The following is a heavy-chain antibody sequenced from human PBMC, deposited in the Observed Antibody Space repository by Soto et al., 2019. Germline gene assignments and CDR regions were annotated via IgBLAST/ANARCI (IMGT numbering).Heavy chain of an antibody. V-gene: IGHV1-18*01. Sequence: QVQLVQSGAEVKKPGASVKVSCKASGYTFTSYGISWVRQAPGQGLEWMGWISAYNGNTNYAQKIQGRVTMTTDTSTSTAYMELRSLRSDDTAVYYCARVVDDYGGNSEVGYGMDVWGQGTTVTVSS. CDR2: ISAYNGNT. D-gene: IGHD4-17*01. J-gene: IGHJ6*02. CDR1: GYTFTSYG. CDR3: ARVVDDYGGNSEVGYGMDV.